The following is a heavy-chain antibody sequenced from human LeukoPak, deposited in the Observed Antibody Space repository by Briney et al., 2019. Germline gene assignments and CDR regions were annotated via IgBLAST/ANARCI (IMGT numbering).Heavy chain of an antibody. V-gene: IGHV3-21*01. Sequence: GGSLRLSCAASGFTFSSYNMNWVRQAPGKGLEWVSSITSGSSYRFYADSVKGRFTISRDNAKNSLYLQMNSLRAEDTAIYYCAKSRVRYSSASSALDFWGQGTLVTVSS. CDR1: GFTFSSYN. D-gene: IGHD6-19*01. CDR2: ITSGSSYR. J-gene: IGHJ3*01. CDR3: AKSRVRYSSASSALDF.